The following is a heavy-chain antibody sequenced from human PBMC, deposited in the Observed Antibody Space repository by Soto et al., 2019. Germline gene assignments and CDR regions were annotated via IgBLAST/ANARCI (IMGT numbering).Heavy chain of an antibody. CDR2: ISYDGSNK. D-gene: IGHD2-2*01. CDR3: ASSTYQYYFDY. CDR1: GFTFSSYA. V-gene: IGHV3-30-3*01. J-gene: IGHJ4*02. Sequence: GGSLRLSCAASGFTFSSYAMHWVRQAPGKGLEWVAVISYDGSNKYYADSVKGRFTISRDNSKNTLYLQMNSLRAEDTAVYYCASSTYQYYFDYWGQGTLVTVSS.